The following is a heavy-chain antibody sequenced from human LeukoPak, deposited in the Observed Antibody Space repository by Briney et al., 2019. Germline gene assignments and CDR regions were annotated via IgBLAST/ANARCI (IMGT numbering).Heavy chain of an antibody. CDR2: IIPIFGTA. V-gene: IGHV1-69*05. D-gene: IGHD1-20*01. CDR1: GGTFSSYA. J-gene: IGHJ5*02. Sequence: ASVKVSCKASGGTFSSYAISWVRQAPGQGLEWMGGIIPIFGTANYAQKFQGRVTITTDESTSTAYMERSSLRSEDTAVYYCARGGHRYNWKRNGSSWFDPWGQGTLVTVSS. CDR3: ARGGHRYNWKRNGSSWFDP.